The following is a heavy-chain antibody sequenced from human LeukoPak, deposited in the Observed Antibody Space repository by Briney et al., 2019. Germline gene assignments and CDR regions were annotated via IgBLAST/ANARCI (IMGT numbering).Heavy chain of an antibody. V-gene: IGHV3-23*01. CDR1: GFTFSSYA. Sequence: QAGGSLRLSCAASGFTFSSYAMSWVRRAPGKGLEWVSAISGSGGSTYYADSVKGRFTISRDDSRNTLYLQMNSLRGDDTAVYYCAKDVGKWESLHFFDYWGQGTLVTVSS. CDR2: ISGSGGST. CDR3: AKDVGKWESLHFFDY. J-gene: IGHJ4*02. D-gene: IGHD1-26*01.